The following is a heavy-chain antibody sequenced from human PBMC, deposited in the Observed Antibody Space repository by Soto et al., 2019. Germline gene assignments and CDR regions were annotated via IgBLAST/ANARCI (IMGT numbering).Heavy chain of an antibody. J-gene: IGHJ5*02. CDR1: GLTFEDYA. Sequence: EVQLVESGGGLVQPGRSLRLSCEASGLTFEDYAMHWIRQAPGKGLEWVAGINRNSGSTGYADSVKGRFTISRDNVNNSLHLEMSTLKAEDTAMYYCARGRGALTVISNWFDPWGQGTLVTVSS. V-gene: IGHV3-9*01. CDR2: INRNSGST. D-gene: IGHD2-21*01. CDR3: ARGRGALTVISNWFDP.